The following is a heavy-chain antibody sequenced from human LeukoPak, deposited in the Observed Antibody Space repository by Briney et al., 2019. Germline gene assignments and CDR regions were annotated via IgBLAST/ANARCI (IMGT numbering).Heavy chain of an antibody. V-gene: IGHV3-21*01. J-gene: IGHJ4*02. CDR2: ISSSSSYI. CDR1: GFTFSNYS. CDR3: ARAYVVVPAALDY. Sequence: GGSLRLSCAASGFTFSNYSMNRVRQAPGKGLEWVSSISSSSSYIYYADSVKGRFTISRDNAKNSLYLQMNSLRAEDTAVYYCARAYVVVPAALDYWGQGTLVTVSS. D-gene: IGHD2-2*01.